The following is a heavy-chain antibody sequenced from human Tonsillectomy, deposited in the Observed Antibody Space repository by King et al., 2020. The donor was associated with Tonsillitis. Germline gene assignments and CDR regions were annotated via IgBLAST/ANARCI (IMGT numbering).Heavy chain of an antibody. CDR2: INTNTGNP. D-gene: IGHD3-3*01. J-gene: IGHJ6*02. Sequence: QLVQSGSELKKPGASVKVSCKASGYTFTSYAMNWVRQAPGQGLEWMGWINTNTGNPTYAQGFTGRFVFSLDTSVSTAYLQICSLKAEDTAVYYCAREPPAGHYDFWSGYYDTPLYYYYGMDVWGQGTTVTVSS. CDR3: AREPPAGHYDFWSGYYDTPLYYYYGMDV. CDR1: GYTFTSYA. V-gene: IGHV7-4-1*01.